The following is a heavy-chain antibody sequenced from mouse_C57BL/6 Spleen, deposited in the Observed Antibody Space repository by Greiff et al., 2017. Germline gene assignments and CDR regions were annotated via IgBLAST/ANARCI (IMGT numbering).Heavy chain of an antibody. CDR2: IHPNSGST. V-gene: IGHV1-64*01. CDR3: ARDGDFYYYGSSYFDY. CDR1: GYTFTSYW. D-gene: IGHD1-1*01. J-gene: IGHJ2*01. Sequence: VQLQQPGAELVKPGASVKLSCKASGYTFTSYWMHWVKQRPGQGLEWIGMIHPNSGSTNYNEKFKSKATLTVDKSSSTAYMQLSSLTSDDSAVYYCARDGDFYYYGSSYFDYWGQGTTLTVSS.